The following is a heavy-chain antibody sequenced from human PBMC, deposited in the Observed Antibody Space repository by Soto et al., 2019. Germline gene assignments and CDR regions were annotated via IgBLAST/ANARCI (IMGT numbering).Heavy chain of an antibody. D-gene: IGHD3-22*01. J-gene: IGHJ4*02. Sequence: LSGTVALACTVPGASRGRGDYYWSWIRQPPGKGLECIGYIYYSGSTYYNPSLKSQFFISVDTSKNQFSLNLSSVTAADTAVYYCARVPFYDSSGRSYYFDSWGQGTLVTVS. CDR3: ARVPFYDSSGRSYYFDS. CDR2: IYYSGST. V-gene: IGHV4-30-4*01. CDR1: GASRGRGDYY.